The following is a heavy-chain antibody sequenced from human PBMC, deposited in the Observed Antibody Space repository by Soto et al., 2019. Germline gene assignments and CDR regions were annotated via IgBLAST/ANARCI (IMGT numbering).Heavy chain of an antibody. J-gene: IGHJ4*02. CDR2: IYSGGST. CDR3: ARDRRGIQLWPNFDY. D-gene: IGHD5-18*01. CDR1: GFTVSSNY. V-gene: IGHV3-53*01. Sequence: GGSLRLSCAASGFTVSSNYMSWVRQAPGKGLEWVSVIYSGGSTYYADSVKGRFTISRDNSKNTLYLQMNSLRAEDTAVYYCARDRRGIQLWPNFDYWGQGTLVTVSS.